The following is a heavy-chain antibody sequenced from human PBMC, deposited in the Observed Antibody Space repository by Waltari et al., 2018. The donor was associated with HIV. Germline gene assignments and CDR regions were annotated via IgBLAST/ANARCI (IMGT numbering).Heavy chain of an antibody. CDR1: GDTLSNYA. CDR2: IIPAIGIA. V-gene: IGHV1-69*04. Sequence: VQLVQSGAEVKKPGSSVRVSCKASGDTLSNYAVSWVRQAPGQGLEWMGRIIPAIGIAMNTENFQGRVTINADNSTNSAYMELGGLRSEDTALYFCTLGRIDDIRSGRENLGGFDPWGPGTLVTVSS. CDR3: TLGRIDDIRSGRENLGGFDP. J-gene: IGHJ5*02. D-gene: IGHD3-3*01.